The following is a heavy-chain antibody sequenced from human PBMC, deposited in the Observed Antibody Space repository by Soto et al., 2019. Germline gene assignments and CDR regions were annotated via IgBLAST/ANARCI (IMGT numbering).Heavy chain of an antibody. CDR3: ARMITFGGVIDY. CDR2: IYYSGST. Sequence: SETLSLTCTVSGGSISSGDYYWSWIRQPPGKGLEWIGYIYYSGSTYYNPSLKSRVTISVDTSKNQFSLKLSSVTAADTAVYYCARMITFGGVIDYWGQGTLVTVSS. J-gene: IGHJ4*02. D-gene: IGHD3-16*02. V-gene: IGHV4-30-4*01. CDR1: GGSISSGDYY.